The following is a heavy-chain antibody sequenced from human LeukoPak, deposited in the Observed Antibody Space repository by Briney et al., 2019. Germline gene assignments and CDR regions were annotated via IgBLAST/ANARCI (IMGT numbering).Heavy chain of an antibody. CDR2: IIPIFGTA. CDR3: ARARGSTYYYGSGPYYCYGMDV. CDR1: GGTFSSYA. D-gene: IGHD3-10*01. Sequence: SVKVSCKASGGTFSSYAISWVRQAPGQGLEWMGGIIPIFGTANYAQKFQGRVTITADKSTSTAYMELRSLRSEDTAVYYCARARGSTYYYGSGPYYCYGMDVWGKGTTVTVSS. V-gene: IGHV1-69*06. J-gene: IGHJ6*04.